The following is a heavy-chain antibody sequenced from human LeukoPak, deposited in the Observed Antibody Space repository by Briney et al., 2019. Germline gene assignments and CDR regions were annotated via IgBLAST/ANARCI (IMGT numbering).Heavy chain of an antibody. Sequence: GGSLRLSCAASGFTFSSYSMNWVRQAPGKGLEWVSSISSSSSYIYYADSVKGRFTISRDSAKNSLYLQMNSLRAEDTAVYYCARDRKGYSYGYDAFDIWGQGTMVTVSS. J-gene: IGHJ3*02. CDR3: ARDRKGYSYGYDAFDI. CDR1: GFTFSSYS. D-gene: IGHD5-18*01. V-gene: IGHV3-21*01. CDR2: ISSSSSYI.